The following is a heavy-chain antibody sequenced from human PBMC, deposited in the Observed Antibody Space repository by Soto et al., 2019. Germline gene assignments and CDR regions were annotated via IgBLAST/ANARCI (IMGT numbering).Heavy chain of an antibody. D-gene: IGHD3-3*01. CDR1: GFTFSSYA. J-gene: IGHJ6*03. CDR2: ISGSGGST. V-gene: IGHV3-23*01. CDR3: AKSGSYDFWSGQHSYYYYMDV. Sequence: EVQLLESGGGLVQPGGSLRLSCAASGFTFSSYAMSWVRQAPGKGLEWVSAISGSGGSTYYADSVKGRFTISRDNSKNTLYLQMNSLRAEDTAVYYCAKSGSYDFWSGQHSYYYYMDVWGKGTTVTVAS.